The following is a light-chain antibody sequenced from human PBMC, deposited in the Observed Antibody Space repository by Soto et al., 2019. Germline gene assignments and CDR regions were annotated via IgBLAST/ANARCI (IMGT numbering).Light chain of an antibody. CDR1: QSVSGN. Sequence: IVMTQSPGTLSVCPGEGATLSCRASQSVSGNLAWYQQKPGQAPRLLIYGTSIRATGVPARFSGGGSGTEFTLTISGLQSEDFAVYYCQQYNNWPLITFGQGTRLENK. CDR2: GTS. V-gene: IGKV3-15*01. CDR3: QQYNNWPLIT. J-gene: IGKJ5*01.